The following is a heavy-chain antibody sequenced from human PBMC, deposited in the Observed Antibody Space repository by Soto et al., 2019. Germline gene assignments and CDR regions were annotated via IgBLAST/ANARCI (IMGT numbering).Heavy chain of an antibody. J-gene: IGHJ4*02. CDR2: ISGTTNYI. V-gene: IGHV3-48*03. CDR1: GFTFSSYE. CDR3: ARESEDLTSNFDY. Sequence: EVQLVESGGGLVQPGGSLKLSCAASGFTFSSYEVNWVRQAPGKGLEWVSSISGTTNYIYYGDSMKGRFTISRDNAKNSLYLEMNSLRAEDTAVYYCARESEDLTSNFDYWGQGTLVTVSS.